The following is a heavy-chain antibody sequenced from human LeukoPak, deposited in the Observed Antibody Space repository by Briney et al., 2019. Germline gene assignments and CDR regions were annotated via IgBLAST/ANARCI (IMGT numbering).Heavy chain of an antibody. CDR2: IYYSGST. CDR3: AREGTGVSSLYAFDI. J-gene: IGHJ3*02. D-gene: IGHD7-27*01. Sequence: SETLSLTCTVSGGSISSSSYYWGWIRQPPGKGLEWIGSIYYSGSTYYNPSLKSRVTISVDTSKNQFSLKLSSVTAADTAVYYCAREGTGVSSLYAFDIWGQGTMVTVSS. CDR1: GGSISSSSYY. V-gene: IGHV4-39*07.